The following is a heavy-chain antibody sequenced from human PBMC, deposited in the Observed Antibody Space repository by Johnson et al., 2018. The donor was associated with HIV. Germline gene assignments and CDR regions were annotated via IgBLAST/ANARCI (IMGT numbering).Heavy chain of an antibody. J-gene: IGHJ3*02. Sequence: VQLVESGGGVVQPGRSLRLSCAASGFTFSSYAMHWVRQAPGKGLEWVAVISYDGSNKYYADSVKGRFTISRDNSKNTLYLQMTSLRAEDTAMYYCAREIIAAADDIWGQGTMVTVSS. CDR2: ISYDGSNK. D-gene: IGHD6-13*01. V-gene: IGHV3-30*04. CDR3: AREIIAAADDI. CDR1: GFTFSSYA.